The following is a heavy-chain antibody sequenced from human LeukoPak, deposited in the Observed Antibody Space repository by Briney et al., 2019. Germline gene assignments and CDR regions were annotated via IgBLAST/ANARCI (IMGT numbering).Heavy chain of an antibody. CDR3: ARENVRTPGLGVDY. Sequence: VASVKVSCKASGYTFTSYGISWVRQAPGQGLEWMGWISAYNGNTNYAQKLQGRVTVTTDTYTSTAYMELRSLRSDDTAVYYCARENVRTPGLGVDYWGQGTLVTVSS. J-gene: IGHJ4*02. V-gene: IGHV1-18*01. D-gene: IGHD3-10*01. CDR2: ISAYNGNT. CDR1: GYTFTSYG.